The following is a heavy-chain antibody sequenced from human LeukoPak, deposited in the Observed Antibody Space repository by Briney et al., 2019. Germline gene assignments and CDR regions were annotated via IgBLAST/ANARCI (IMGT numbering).Heavy chain of an antibody. CDR2: MNPNSGNT. Sequence: ASVKVSCKASGYTFTSYDINWVRQATGQGLEWMGWMNPNSGNTGYAQKFQGRVTMTRNTSINTAYMELSSLRSEDTAMYYCGRGRVSAALAVDFWGQGTLVTVSS. V-gene: IGHV1-8*01. CDR1: GYTFTSYD. J-gene: IGHJ4*02. CDR3: GRGRVSAALAVDF. D-gene: IGHD5/OR15-5a*01.